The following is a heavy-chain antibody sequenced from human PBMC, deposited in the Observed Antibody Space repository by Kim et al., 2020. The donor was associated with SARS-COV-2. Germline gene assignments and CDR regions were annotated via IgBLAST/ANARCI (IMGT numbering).Heavy chain of an antibody. V-gene: IGHV1-69*13. CDR3: ARDYDFWSGQADYYYGMDV. J-gene: IGHJ6*02. Sequence: SVKVSCKASGGTFSSYAISWVRQAPGQGLEWMGGIIPIFGTANYAQKFQGRVTITADESTSTAYMELSSLRSEDTAVYYCARDYDFWSGQADYYYGMDVWGQGTTVTVSS. CDR2: IIPIFGTA. D-gene: IGHD3-3*01. CDR1: GGTFSSYA.